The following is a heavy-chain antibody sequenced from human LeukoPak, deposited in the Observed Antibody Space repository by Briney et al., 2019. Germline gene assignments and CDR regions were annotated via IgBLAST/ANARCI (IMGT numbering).Heavy chain of an antibody. CDR3: ARDTVPGDSFDI. V-gene: IGHV4-4*02. Sequence: PSETLSLTCAVSGGSISTNNWWHWVRQSPGKGLEWIGEIYHNGNTNYNPSLKSRVTMSVDTSKNQFSLKVNYVTAADTATYYCARDTVPGDSFDIWGQGTMVTVSS. CDR2: IYHNGNT. J-gene: IGHJ3*02. CDR1: GGSISTNNW.